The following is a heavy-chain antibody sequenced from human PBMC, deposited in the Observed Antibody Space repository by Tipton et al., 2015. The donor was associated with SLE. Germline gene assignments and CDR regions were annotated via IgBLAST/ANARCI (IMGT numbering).Heavy chain of an antibody. CDR3: ARDRPMVQGVYYGMDV. V-gene: IGHV4-38-2*02. CDR2: IYYSGST. D-gene: IGHD3-10*01. CDR1: GYSISSGYY. J-gene: IGHJ6*02. Sequence: TLSLTCAVSGYSISSGYYWGWIRQPPGKGLEWIGYIYYSGSTNYNPSLKSRVTISVDTSKNQFSLKLSSVTAADTAVYYCARDRPMVQGVYYGMDVWGQGTTVTVSS.